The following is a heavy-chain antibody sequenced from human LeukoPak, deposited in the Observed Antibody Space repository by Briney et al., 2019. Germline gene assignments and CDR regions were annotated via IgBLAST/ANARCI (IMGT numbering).Heavy chain of an antibody. Sequence: GGSLRLSCAASGFTFSSYAMSWVRQAPGKGLEWVSVIYSGGSTYYADSVKGRFTISRDNSKNTLYLQMNSLRAEDTAVYYCATTGTTGYWGQGTLVTVSS. CDR2: IYSGGST. CDR3: ATTGTTGY. CDR1: GFTFSSYA. V-gene: IGHV3-53*01. D-gene: IGHD1-14*01. J-gene: IGHJ4*02.